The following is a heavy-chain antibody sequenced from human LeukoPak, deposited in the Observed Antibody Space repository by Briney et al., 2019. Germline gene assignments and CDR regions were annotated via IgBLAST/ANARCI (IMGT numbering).Heavy chain of an antibody. CDR2: IHYSGRT. Sequence: ETLSLTCTVSGGSINGDYWSWIRQTPGKGLEWIGYIHYSGRTSYNPSLKSRVTVSVDTSKNQFSLRLASVTAADTAIYYCAKETVVVPADDWFGPWGQGTLVTVSS. D-gene: IGHD2-21*01. CDR3: AKETVVVPADDWFGP. V-gene: IGHV4-59*01. CDR1: GGSINGDY. J-gene: IGHJ5*02.